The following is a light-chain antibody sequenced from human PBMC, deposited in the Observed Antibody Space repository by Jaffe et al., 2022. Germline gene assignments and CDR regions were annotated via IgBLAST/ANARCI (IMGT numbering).Light chain of an antibody. J-gene: IGLJ2*01. CDR1: SSDIGSYNF. CDR2: EVT. CDR3: SSFAGRNTLV. V-gene: IGLV2-8*01. Sequence: QSALTQPPSASGSPGQSVTISCTGTSSDIGSYNFVSWYQQHPDKAPRLMIFEVTKRPSGVPDRFSGSKSGNTASLTVSGLQAEDEADYYCSSFAGRNTLVFGGGTKVTVL.